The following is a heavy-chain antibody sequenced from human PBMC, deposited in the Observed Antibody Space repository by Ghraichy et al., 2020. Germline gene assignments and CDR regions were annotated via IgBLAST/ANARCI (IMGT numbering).Heavy chain of an antibody. CDR2: ISSRSTTI. J-gene: IGHJ6*02. CDR3: ARDRNYGDYGYHYYDMDV. Sequence: GVLNISCAASGLTFSSNSMNWVRQAPGKGLEWVSYISSRSTTIYYADSVKGRFTISRDNAKNSLYLQMNSLRDEDTAVYYCARDRNYGDYGYHYYDMDVWGQGTTVTVSS. D-gene: IGHD4-17*01. CDR1: GLTFSSNS. V-gene: IGHV3-48*02.